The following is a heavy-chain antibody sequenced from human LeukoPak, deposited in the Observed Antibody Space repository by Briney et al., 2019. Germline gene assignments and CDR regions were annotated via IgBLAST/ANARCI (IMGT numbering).Heavy chain of an antibody. J-gene: IGHJ6*03. V-gene: IGHV3-23*01. CDR3: AREEVDPISFYYYYMDV. D-gene: IGHD1-26*01. Sequence: GGSLRLSCAASGFTFSSYAMGWVRQAPGKGLEWVSAISGSGGSTYYADSVKGRFTISRDNSKNTLFLQMNSLRVEDTAVYYCAREEVDPISFYYYYMDVWGKGTAVTAS. CDR2: ISGSGGST. CDR1: GFTFSSYA.